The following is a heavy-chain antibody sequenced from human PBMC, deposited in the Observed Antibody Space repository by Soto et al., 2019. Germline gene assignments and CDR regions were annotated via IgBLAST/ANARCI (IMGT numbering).Heavy chain of an antibody. Sequence: QLQLQESGPGLVKPSETLSLTCTVSGGSISSSSYYWGWIRQPPGKGLEWIGSIYYSGSTYYNPSLKSRVTISVDTSKNQFSLKLSSVTAADTAVYYCATDVGWFGELLPQPYYMDVWGKGTTVTVSS. J-gene: IGHJ6*03. CDR2: IYYSGST. CDR3: ATDVGWFGELLPQPYYMDV. D-gene: IGHD3-10*01. CDR1: GGSISSSSYY. V-gene: IGHV4-39*01.